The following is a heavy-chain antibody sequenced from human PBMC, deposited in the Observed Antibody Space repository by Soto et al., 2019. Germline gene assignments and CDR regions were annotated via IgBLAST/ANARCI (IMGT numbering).Heavy chain of an antibody. D-gene: IGHD6-19*01. V-gene: IGHV4-59*12. CDR2: IYYSGST. CDR3: ARAPRIVAVAGTGWFDP. Sequence: SETLSLTCTVSGGSISSYYWSWIRQPPGKGLEWIGYIYYSGSTNYNPSLKSRVTISVDTSKNQFSLKLSSVTAADTAVYYCARAPRIVAVAGTGWFDPWGKGTLVTVAS. J-gene: IGHJ5*02. CDR1: GGSISSYY.